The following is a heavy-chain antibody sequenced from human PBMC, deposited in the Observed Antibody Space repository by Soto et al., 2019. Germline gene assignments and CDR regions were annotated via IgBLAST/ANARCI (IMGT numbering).Heavy chain of an antibody. J-gene: IGHJ4*02. V-gene: IGHV1-69*13. D-gene: IGHD3-22*01. Sequence: SVKVSCKASGGTFSSYAISWVRQAPGQGLEWMGGIIPIFGTANYAQKFQGRVTITADESTSTAYMELSSLRSEDTAVYYCARVLIYFDSSGYYYDYWGQGTLVTVSS. CDR3: ARVLIYFDSSGYYYDY. CDR2: IIPIFGTA. CDR1: GGTFSSYA.